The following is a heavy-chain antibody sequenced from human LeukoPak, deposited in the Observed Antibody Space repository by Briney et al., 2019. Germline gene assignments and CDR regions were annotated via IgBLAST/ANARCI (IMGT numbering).Heavy chain of an antibody. CDR1: GGSISSGSYY. CDR2: IYTSGST. CDR3: ARAPRSAVAGTHFDY. Sequence: SQTLSLTCTVSGGSISSGSYYWSWIRQPAGKGLEWIGRIYTSGSTNYNPSLKSRVTISVDTSKNQFSLKLSSVTAADTAVYYCARAPRSAVAGTHFDYWGQGTLVTVSS. D-gene: IGHD6-19*01. V-gene: IGHV4-61*02. J-gene: IGHJ4*02.